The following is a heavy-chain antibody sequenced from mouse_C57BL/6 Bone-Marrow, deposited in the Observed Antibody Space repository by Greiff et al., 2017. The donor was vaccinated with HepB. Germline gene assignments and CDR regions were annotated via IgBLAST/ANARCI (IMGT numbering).Heavy chain of an antibody. CDR1: GYSFTDYN. CDR2: INPNYGTT. D-gene: IGHD1-1*01. V-gene: IGHV1-39*01. CDR3: ARWDYGSIPFGY. Sequence: VQLQQSGPELVKPVASVKISCNASGYSFTDYNMNWVKQSNGKSLEWIGVINPNYGTTSYNQKFKGKPTLTVDQSSSTAYMQLNSLTSEDSAVYYCARWDYGSIPFGYWGQGTLVTVSA. J-gene: IGHJ3*01.